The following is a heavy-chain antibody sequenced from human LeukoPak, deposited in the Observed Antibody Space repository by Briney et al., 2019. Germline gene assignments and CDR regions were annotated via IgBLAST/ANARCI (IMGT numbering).Heavy chain of an antibody. CDR1: GFSPGTTRMC. CDR2: NAWDDDK. D-gene: IGHD3-3*01. CDR3: ARASISIFGVVIIPDAFDI. J-gene: IGHJ3*02. V-gene: IGHV2-70*11. Sequence: SGPRLVNATQTHTLTCTFSGFSPGTTRMCVSCSHHPPGKALEGLERNAWDDDKYYRTSLETKPTTSKDSSKNTVNLTITNIDPVNTDTYYYARASISIFGVVIIPDAFDIWGQGTMVTVS.